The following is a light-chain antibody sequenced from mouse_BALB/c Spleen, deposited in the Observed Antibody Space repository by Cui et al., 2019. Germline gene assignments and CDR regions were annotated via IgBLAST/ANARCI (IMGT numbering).Light chain of an antibody. CDR1: QDINSY. V-gene: IGKV14-111*01. Sequence: IKMTQAPSSMYASLGERDTITCKASQDINSYLSWFQQKPGRSPKTLIYRANRLVDGVPSRFSGSRSGENYSLTISSLEYEDMGIYYCLQYDEFPYTFGGGTKLEIK. J-gene: IGKJ2*01. CDR2: RAN. CDR3: LQYDEFPYT.